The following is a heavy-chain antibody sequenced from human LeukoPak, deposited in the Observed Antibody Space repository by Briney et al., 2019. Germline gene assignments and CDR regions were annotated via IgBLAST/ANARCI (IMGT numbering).Heavy chain of an antibody. V-gene: IGHV4-59*01. CDR3: ARDRPDYYMDV. CDR1: GGSISSYY. Sequence: SETLSLTCTVSGGSISSYYWSWLRQPPGKGLEWIGYIYYSGSTNYNPSLKSRVTISVDTSKNQFSLKLSSVTAADTAVYYCARDRPDYYMDVWGKGTTVTVSS. CDR2: IYYSGST. J-gene: IGHJ6*03.